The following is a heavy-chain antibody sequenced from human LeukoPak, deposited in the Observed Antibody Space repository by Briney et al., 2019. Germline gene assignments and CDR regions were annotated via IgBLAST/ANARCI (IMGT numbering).Heavy chain of an antibody. CDR1: GGSISNYY. Sequence: SETLSLTCTVSGGSISNYYWSWIRQPPGKGLEWIGYIYYSGSTNYNPSLKSRVTISVDTSKNQFSLKLSSVTAADTAVYYCARGGTLGPFDPWGQGTLVTVSS. CDR2: IYYSGST. V-gene: IGHV4-59*01. J-gene: IGHJ5*02. CDR3: ARGGTLGPFDP. D-gene: IGHD1-1*01.